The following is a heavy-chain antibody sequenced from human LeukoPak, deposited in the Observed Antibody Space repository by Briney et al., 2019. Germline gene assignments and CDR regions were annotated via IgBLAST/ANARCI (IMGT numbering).Heavy chain of an antibody. CDR2: ISGSGGST. V-gene: IGHV3-23*01. J-gene: IGHJ3*02. CDR1: GFTFSSYW. D-gene: IGHD1-26*01. CDR3: AKYEGSGSYSLAFDI. Sequence: GGSLRLSCAASGFTFSSYWMSWVRQAPGKGLEWVSAISGSGGSTYYADSVKGRFTISRDNSKNTLYLQMNSLRAEDTAVYYCAKYEGSGSYSLAFDIWGQGTMVTVSS.